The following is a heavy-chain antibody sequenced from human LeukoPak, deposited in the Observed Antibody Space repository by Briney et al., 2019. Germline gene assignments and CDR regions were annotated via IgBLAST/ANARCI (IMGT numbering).Heavy chain of an antibody. Sequence: SVKVSCKASGGTFNSYAFSWVRQAPGQGLEWLGGTIAIFGTPNYAQRFQGRVSITRDESTSTVYMELSSLRSDDSAVYYCARGWDCATPNSYSLQDWGQGTLVIVPS. D-gene: IGHD2-21*02. CDR1: GGTFNSYA. J-gene: IGHJ1*01. CDR3: ARGWDCATPNSYSLQD. CDR2: TIAIFGTP. V-gene: IGHV1-69*05.